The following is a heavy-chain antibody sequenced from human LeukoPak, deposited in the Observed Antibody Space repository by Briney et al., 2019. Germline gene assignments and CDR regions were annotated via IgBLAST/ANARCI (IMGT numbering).Heavy chain of an antibody. CDR3: AELGITMIGGV. CDR1: GFTVSSNY. D-gene: IGHD3-10*02. J-gene: IGHJ6*04. CDR2: IYSGGST. Sequence: GGSLRLSCAASGFTVSSNYMSWVRQAPGKGLEWVSVIYSGGSTYYADSVKGRFTISRDNSKNTLYLQMNGLRAEDTAVYYCAELGITMIGGVWGKGTTVTISS. V-gene: IGHV3-66*01.